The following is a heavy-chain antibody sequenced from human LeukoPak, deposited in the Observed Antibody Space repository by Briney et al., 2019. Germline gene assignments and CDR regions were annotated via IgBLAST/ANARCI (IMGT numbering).Heavy chain of an antibody. D-gene: IGHD3-3*01. J-gene: IGHJ6*02. CDR3: TRGLFQSEYYHGMDV. V-gene: IGHV3-72*01. CDR1: GFTLSDYY. CDR2: SRNRANSFTT. Sequence: GSLRLSCAASGFTLSDYYMDWVRRAPRKRLEWVGRSRNRANSFTTDYAASVKGRFTVSRDDSKTALYLHMNSLKTEDTAVYYCTRGLFQSEYYHGMDVWGQGTTVTVSS.